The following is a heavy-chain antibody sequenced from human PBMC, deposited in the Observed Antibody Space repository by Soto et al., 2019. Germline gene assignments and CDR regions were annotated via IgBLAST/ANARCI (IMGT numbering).Heavy chain of an antibody. Sequence: HPGGSLRLSCAASGFTFSSYGMHWVRQAPGKGLEWVAVISYDGSNKYYADSVKGRFTISRDNSKNTLYLQMNSLRAEDTAVYYCAKDRGFPYNLDYWGQGTLVTVSS. D-gene: IGHD1-1*01. CDR2: ISYDGSNK. V-gene: IGHV3-30*18. CDR1: GFTFSSYG. CDR3: AKDRGFPYNLDY. J-gene: IGHJ4*02.